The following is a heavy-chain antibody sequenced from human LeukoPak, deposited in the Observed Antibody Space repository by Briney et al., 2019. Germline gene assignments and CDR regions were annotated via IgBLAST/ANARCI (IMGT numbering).Heavy chain of an antibody. J-gene: IGHJ4*02. V-gene: IGHV3-23*01. CDR3: AKATLFSRPDAVL. D-gene: IGHD1-1*01. CDR2: IRGEGDR. Sequence: GGSLRLSCAASGFTFSSYSMSWVRQAPARGREGVSGIRGEGDRCYTDSVKGGFTLSRDESRKRIYLKMNNLRVEDTAVYFCAKATLFSRPDAVLWGQGTLVTVSS. CDR1: GFTFSSYS.